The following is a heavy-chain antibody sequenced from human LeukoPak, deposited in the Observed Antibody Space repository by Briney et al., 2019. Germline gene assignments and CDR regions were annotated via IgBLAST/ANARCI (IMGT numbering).Heavy chain of an antibody. J-gene: IGHJ4*02. CDR3: ASSQAAPGTPFDY. D-gene: IGHD6-13*01. V-gene: IGHV4-59*01. CDR2: IYFSGST. Sequence: SETLSLTCTVSGGSINGYYWSWIRQPPGKGLEWIGHIYFSGSTKYNPSLKSRVTISLDTSKKQFSLKLSSVTAADTAVYYCASSQAAPGTPFDYWGQGTLVTVSS. CDR1: GGSINGYY.